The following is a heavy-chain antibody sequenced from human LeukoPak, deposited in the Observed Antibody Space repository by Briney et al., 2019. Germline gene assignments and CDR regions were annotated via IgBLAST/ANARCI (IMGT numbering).Heavy chain of an antibody. Sequence: GGSLRLSCITSGFTFRDYAMSWFRQAPGKGLEWVAFIRSKAYTGTTDYAASVRGRFTISRDDSKSIAYLQMDSLKTEDTAVYYCAKGKRLAVSGVVYYSDFWGQGTLVTVSS. CDR1: GFTFRDYA. V-gene: IGHV3-49*03. CDR3: AKGKRLAVSGVVYYSDF. D-gene: IGHD3-3*01. J-gene: IGHJ4*02. CDR2: IRSKAYTGTT.